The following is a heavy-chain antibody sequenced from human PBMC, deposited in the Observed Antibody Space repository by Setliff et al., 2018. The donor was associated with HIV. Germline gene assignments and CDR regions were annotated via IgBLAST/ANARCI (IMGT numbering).Heavy chain of an antibody. V-gene: IGHV3-74*01. D-gene: IGHD3-16*01. CDR3: VRGPIHGGFDF. J-gene: IGHJ4*02. CDR2: ISNDETTT. Sequence: PGESLKISCVASGFTFTSYWMHWVRQVPGKGPVWVSCISNDETTTNYADSVKGRFTVSRDNAKNTVYLQMNSLRAEDTAVYYCVRGPIHGGFDFWGQGALVTVSS. CDR1: GFTFTSYW.